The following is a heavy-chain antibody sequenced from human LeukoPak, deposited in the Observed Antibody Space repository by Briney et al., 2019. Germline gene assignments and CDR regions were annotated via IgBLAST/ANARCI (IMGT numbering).Heavy chain of an antibody. CDR1: GYTFTSYA. J-gene: IGHJ6*02. V-gene: IGHV1-18*01. D-gene: IGHD2-2*01. Sequence: GASVKVSCKASGYTFTSYAMHWVRQAPGQRLEWMGWISAYNGNTNYAQKLQGRVTMTTDTSTSTAYMELRSLRSDDTAVYYCARDGCSSTSCYYYYYYGMDVWGQGTTVTVSS. CDR2: ISAYNGNT. CDR3: ARDGCSSTSCYYYYYYGMDV.